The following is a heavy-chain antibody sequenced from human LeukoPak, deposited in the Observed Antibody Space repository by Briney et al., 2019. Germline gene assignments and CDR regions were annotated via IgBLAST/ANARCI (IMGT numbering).Heavy chain of an antibody. V-gene: IGHV4-34*01. CDR2: INHSGST. D-gene: IGHD3-22*01. Sequence: SETLSLTCAVYGGSFSGYYWSWMRQPPGKGLEWIGEINHSGSTNYNPSLKSRVTISVDTSKNQFSLKLSSATAADTAVYYCARGPLGRARESSGYYLDYWGQGTLVTVSS. CDR1: GGSFSGYY. J-gene: IGHJ4*02. CDR3: ARGPLGRARESSGYYLDY.